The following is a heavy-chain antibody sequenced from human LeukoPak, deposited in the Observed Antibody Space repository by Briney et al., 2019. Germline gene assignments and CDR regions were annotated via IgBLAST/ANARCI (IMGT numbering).Heavy chain of an antibody. Sequence: TGGSLRLSCAASGFAFSSYWMSWVRQAPGKGLEWVANIKQDGSEKYYVDSVKGRFTISRDNAKNSLYLQMNSLRAEDMAVYFCARESKWELASSASLFDYWGQGTLVTVSS. D-gene: IGHD1-26*01. CDR1: GFAFSSYW. V-gene: IGHV3-7*01. J-gene: IGHJ4*02. CDR2: IKQDGSEK. CDR3: ARESKWELASSASLFDY.